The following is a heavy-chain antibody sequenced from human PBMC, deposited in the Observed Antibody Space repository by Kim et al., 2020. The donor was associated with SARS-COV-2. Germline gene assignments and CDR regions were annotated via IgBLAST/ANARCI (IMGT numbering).Heavy chain of an antibody. CDR3: AHTYSSSWYEESGDIDS. J-gene: IGHJ4*02. D-gene: IGHD6-13*01. CDR1: GFSLSTSGVG. Sequence: SGPTLVKPTQTLTLTCTFSGFSLSTSGVGVGWIRQPPGKALEWLALIYWDDDKRYSPSLKSRLTITKDTPKNQVVLTMTNMDPVDTATYYCAHTYSSSWYEESGDIDSWGQGTLVTVSS. CDR2: IYWDDDK. V-gene: IGHV2-5*02.